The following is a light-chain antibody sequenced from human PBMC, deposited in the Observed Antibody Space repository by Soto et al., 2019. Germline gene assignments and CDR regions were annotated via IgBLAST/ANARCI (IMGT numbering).Light chain of an antibody. CDR1: RSDIGDSNF. CDR2: QVN. Sequence: QSVLTQPASVSGSPGQSVTISCTGPRSDIGDSNFISWYQHSPGKAPRLLIYQVNNRPSGGSGRFSGSKAGNTASLTISGLLDDDEADYFCSSFRSGTILVFGSGTKLTVL. J-gene: IGLJ6*01. V-gene: IGLV2-14*01. CDR3: SSFRSGTILV.